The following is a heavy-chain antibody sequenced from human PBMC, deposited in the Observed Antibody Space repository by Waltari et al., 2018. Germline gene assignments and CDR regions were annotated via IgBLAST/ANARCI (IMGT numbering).Heavy chain of an antibody. CDR2: IYYSGST. V-gene: IGHV4-59*01. Sequence: QVQLQESGPGLVKPSETLSLTCTVSGGSISSYYWSWIRQPPGKGLEWIGYIYYSGSTNYNPSLKSRVTISVDTSKNQFSLKLSSVTAADTAVYYCARVPRSGYFTYYFDYWGQGTLVTVSS. J-gene: IGHJ4*02. CDR1: GGSISSYY. CDR3: ARVPRSGYFTYYFDY. D-gene: IGHD3-22*01.